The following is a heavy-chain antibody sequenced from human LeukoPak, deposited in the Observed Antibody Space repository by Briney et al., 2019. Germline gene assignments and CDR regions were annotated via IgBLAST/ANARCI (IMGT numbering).Heavy chain of an antibody. D-gene: IGHD6-19*01. CDR1: GGTFSSYA. J-gene: IGHJ4*02. CDR3: ARVWRYSSGWYPFDY. V-gene: IGHV1-69*13. CDR2: IIPIFGTA. Sequence: ASVKVSCKASGGTFSSYAISWVRQAPGQGLEWMGGIIPIFGTANYAQKLQGRVTITADESTSTAYMELSSLRSEDTAVYYCARVWRYSSGWYPFDYWGQGTLVTVSS.